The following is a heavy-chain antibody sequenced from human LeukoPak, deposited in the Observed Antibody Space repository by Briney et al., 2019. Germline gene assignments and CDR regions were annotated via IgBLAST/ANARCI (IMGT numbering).Heavy chain of an antibody. D-gene: IGHD2-8*01. CDR1: GFTFSNSW. CDR3: ASGSYCTNGVCYKGFDH. CDR2: IKSDGSTT. V-gene: IGHV3-74*01. Sequence: GGFLRLSCAASGFTFSNSWMHWVRQAPGKGLVWVSRIKSDGSTTTYADSVKGRFTISRDNAKNTLFLQLNSLTTEDTAVYYCASGSYCTNGVCYKGFDHWGQGTLVTVSS. J-gene: IGHJ4*02.